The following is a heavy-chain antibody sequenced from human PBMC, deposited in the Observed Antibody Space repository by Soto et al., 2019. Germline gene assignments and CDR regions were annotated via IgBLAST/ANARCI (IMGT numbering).Heavy chain of an antibody. D-gene: IGHD6-13*01. CDR2: IFYSGST. J-gene: IGHJ6*02. CDR1: GDSVSSSYYY. Sequence: QVQLQESGPGLVKPSETLSLTCTVSGDSVSSSYYYWGWIRQPPGMGLEWIGSIFYSGSTYYNPSLKSRVTISVDTSKNQFSLQLSSVTAADTAVYYCARRGSSRQIYHYGRDVWGPGTTVTVSS. V-gene: IGHV4-39*01. CDR3: ARRGSSRQIYHYGRDV.